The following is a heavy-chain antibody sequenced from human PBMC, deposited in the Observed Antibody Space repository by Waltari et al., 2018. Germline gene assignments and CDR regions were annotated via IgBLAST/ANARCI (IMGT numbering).Heavy chain of an antibody. Sequence: QVQLEQSGSELKKPGASVKVSCKASGYTFTTSPINWVRQAPGQGLEWIGSIYHSGSTYYNPSLKSRVTISVDTSKNQFSLKLSSVTAADTAVYYCATRSFYDILTGPNDAFDIWGQGTMVTVSS. CDR2: IYHSGST. D-gene: IGHD3-9*01. J-gene: IGHJ3*02. CDR1: GYTFTTSP. V-gene: IGHV4-38-2*02. CDR3: ATRSFYDILTGPNDAFDI.